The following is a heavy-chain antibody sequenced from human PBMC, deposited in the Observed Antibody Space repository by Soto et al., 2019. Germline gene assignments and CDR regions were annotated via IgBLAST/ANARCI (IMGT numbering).Heavy chain of an antibody. CDR1: GFTFSSYA. D-gene: IGHD3-3*01. V-gene: IGHV3-23*01. CDR3: AKNSPRLLRFLEWQIEYYFDY. J-gene: IGHJ4*02. CDR2: ISGSGGST. Sequence: GGSLRLSCAASGFTFSSYAMSWVRQAPGKGLEWVSAISGSGGSTYYADSVKGRFTISRDNSKNTLYLQMNSLRAEDTAVYYCAKNSPRLLRFLEWQIEYYFDYWGQGTLVTVSS.